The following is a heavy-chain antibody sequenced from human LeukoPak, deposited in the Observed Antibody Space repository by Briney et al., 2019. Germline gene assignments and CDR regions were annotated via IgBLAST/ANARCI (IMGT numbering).Heavy chain of an antibody. Sequence: SETLSLTCAVYGGSFSGYYWSWIRQPPGKGLEWIGEINHSGSTNYNPSLKSRVTISVDTSRNQFSLKLSSVTAADTAVYYCARGGYQLLFRHPYFDYWGQGTLVTVSS. J-gene: IGHJ4*02. V-gene: IGHV4-34*01. CDR3: ARGGYQLLFRHPYFDY. D-gene: IGHD2-2*01. CDR2: INHSGST. CDR1: GGSFSGYY.